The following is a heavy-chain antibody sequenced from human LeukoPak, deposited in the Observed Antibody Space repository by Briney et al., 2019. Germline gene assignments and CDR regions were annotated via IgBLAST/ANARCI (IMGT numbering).Heavy chain of an antibody. D-gene: IGHD3-22*01. CDR2: IYYSGST. J-gene: IGHJ4*02. CDR1: GGSISSSSYY. CDR3: ARQPPWDYYDSSGLFDY. Sequence: SETLSLTCTVSGGSISSSSYYWGWIRQPPGKGLEWIGSIYYSGSTYYNPSLKSRVTISVDTSKNQFSLKLSSVTAADTAVYYCARQPPWDYYDSSGLFDYWGQGTLVTVST. V-gene: IGHV4-39*01.